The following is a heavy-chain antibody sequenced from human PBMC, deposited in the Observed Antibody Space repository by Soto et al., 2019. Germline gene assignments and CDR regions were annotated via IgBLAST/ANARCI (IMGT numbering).Heavy chain of an antibody. CDR2: ISGSGGST. Sequence: GGSLRLSCAASGFTFSSYAMSWVRQAPGKGLEWVSAISGSGGSTYYADSVKGRFTISRDNSKNTLYLQMNSLRAEDTAVYYCAKDPNCSGGSCYSPSQHWGQGTLVTVSS. CDR1: GFTFSSYA. CDR3: AKDPNCSGGSCYSPSQH. V-gene: IGHV3-23*01. D-gene: IGHD2-15*01. J-gene: IGHJ1*01.